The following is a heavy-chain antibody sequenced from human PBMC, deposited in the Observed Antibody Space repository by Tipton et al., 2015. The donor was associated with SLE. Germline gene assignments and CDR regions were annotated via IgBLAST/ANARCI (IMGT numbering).Heavy chain of an antibody. D-gene: IGHD1-26*01. J-gene: IGHJ4*02. V-gene: IGHV4-59*12. CDR1: DGSITSYY. CDR3: ARLYGSSIDY. Sequence: LRLSCSVSDGSITSYYWSWIRQPPGKELEWIGHIYYTGTTYYNPSLKSRVTISVDTSTNQFSLKLNSVTAADTAVYYCARLYGSSIDYWGQGTLVTVSS. CDR2: IYYTGTT.